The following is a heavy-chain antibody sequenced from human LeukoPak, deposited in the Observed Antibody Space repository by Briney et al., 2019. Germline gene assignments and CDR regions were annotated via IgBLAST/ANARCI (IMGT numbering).Heavy chain of an antibody. CDR1: GGSISSGGYY. J-gene: IGHJ4*02. D-gene: IGHD6-6*01. Sequence: SETLSLTCTVSGGSISSGGYYWSWIRQPPGKGLEWIGYIYHSGSTYYNSSLKSRVTISVDRSKNQFSLKLSSVTAADTAVYYCARESSIAAPFDYWGQGTLVTVSS. V-gene: IGHV4-30-2*01. CDR2: IYHSGST. CDR3: ARESSIAAPFDY.